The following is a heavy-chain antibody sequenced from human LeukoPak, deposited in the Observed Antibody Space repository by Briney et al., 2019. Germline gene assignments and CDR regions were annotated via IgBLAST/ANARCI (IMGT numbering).Heavy chain of an antibody. D-gene: IGHD3-10*01. J-gene: IGHJ6*02. V-gene: IGHV3-9*01. CDR2: ISWNSGSI. Sequence: GGSLRLSCAASGFTFDDYAMHWVRQAPGKGLEWVSGISWNSGSIGYADSVKGRFTISRDNAKNSLYLQMNSLRAEDTALYYCAKDSGAVYYYYGMDVWGQGTTVTVSS. CDR1: GFTFDDYA. CDR3: AKDSGAVYYYYGMDV.